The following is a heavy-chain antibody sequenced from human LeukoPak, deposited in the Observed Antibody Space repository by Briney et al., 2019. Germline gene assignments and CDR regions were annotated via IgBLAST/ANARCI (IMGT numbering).Heavy chain of an antibody. D-gene: IGHD5-18*01. J-gene: IGHJ5*02. CDR2: ISWNSGSI. CDR1: GFTFDDYA. V-gene: IGHV3-9*01. CDR3: AKDHGYNYGPEASNWFDP. Sequence: PGGSLRLSCAASGFTFDDYAMHWVRQAPGKGLEWVSGISWNSGSIGYADSVKGRFTISRDNAKNSLYLQMNSLRAEDPALYSCAKDHGYNYGPEASNWFDPWGQGTLVTVSS.